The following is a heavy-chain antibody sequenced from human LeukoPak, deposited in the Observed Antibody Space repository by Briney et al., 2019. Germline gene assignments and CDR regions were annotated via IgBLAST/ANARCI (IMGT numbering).Heavy chain of an antibody. D-gene: IGHD3-10*01. CDR1: GGSISSYY. V-gene: IGHV4-59*01. Sequence: SETLSLTCTVSGGSISSYYWSWIRQPPGKGLEWIGYIYYSGSTNYNPSLKSRVTISVDTSKSQFSLKLSSVTAADTAVYYCARGDYYGSGSDHYYFDYWGQGTLVTVSS. CDR2: IYYSGST. CDR3: ARGDYYGSGSDHYYFDY. J-gene: IGHJ4*02.